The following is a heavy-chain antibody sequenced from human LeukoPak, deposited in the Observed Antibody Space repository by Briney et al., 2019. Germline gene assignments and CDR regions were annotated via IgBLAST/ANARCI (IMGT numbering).Heavy chain of an antibody. V-gene: IGHV4-61*02. J-gene: IGHJ4*02. CDR1: GGSISSGSYY. CDR2: IYTSGST. CDR3: ARDITGTTAFDY. D-gene: IGHD1-20*01. Sequence: SQTLSLTCTVSGGSISSGSYYWSWIRQPAGKGLEWIGRIYTSGSTNYNPSLKSRVTISVDTSKNQFSLRLNSVTAADTAVYYCARDITGTTAFDYWGQGTLVTVSS.